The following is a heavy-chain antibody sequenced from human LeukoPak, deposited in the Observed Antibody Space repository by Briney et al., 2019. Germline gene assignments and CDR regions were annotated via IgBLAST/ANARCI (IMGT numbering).Heavy chain of an antibody. CDR2: ISSSSSYI. V-gene: IGHV3-21*01. Sequence: PGGSLRLSCAASGFTFSSYSMNWLRQAPGKGLELVSSISSSSSYIYYADSVKGRFTISRDNAKNSLYLQMNSLRAEDTAVCYCSRDSDCSSTSCYQGVFDYWGQGTLVTVSS. CDR1: GFTFSSYS. D-gene: IGHD2-2*01. CDR3: SRDSDCSSTSCYQGVFDY. J-gene: IGHJ4*02.